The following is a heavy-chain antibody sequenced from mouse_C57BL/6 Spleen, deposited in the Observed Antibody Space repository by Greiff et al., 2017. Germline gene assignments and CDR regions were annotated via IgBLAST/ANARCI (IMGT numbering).Heavy chain of an antibody. V-gene: IGHV1-82*01. J-gene: IGHJ3*01. CDR1: GYAFSSSW. Sequence: QVQLQQSGPELVKPGASVKISCKASGYAFSSSWMNWVKQRPGKGLEWIGRIYPGDGDTNYNGKFKGKATLTADKSSSTAYMQLSSLTSEDSAVYFCATHSNPWFAYWGQGTLVTVSA. CDR2: IYPGDGDT. CDR3: ATHSNPWFAY. D-gene: IGHD2-5*01.